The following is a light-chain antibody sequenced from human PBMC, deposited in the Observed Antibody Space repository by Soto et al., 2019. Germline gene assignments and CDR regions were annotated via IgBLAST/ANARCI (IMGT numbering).Light chain of an antibody. Sequence: VLTQSPGTLSLSPGDRATLSCRASQSVNSNYLAWYQQKPGQPPRLLIYAASSRATGIPDRFSGSGSGIDFTLTISSLEPEDFAVYYCQQYGYSSSYTFGQGTKVEIK. CDR1: QSVNSNY. J-gene: IGKJ2*01. V-gene: IGKV3-20*01. CDR3: QQYGYSSSYT. CDR2: AAS.